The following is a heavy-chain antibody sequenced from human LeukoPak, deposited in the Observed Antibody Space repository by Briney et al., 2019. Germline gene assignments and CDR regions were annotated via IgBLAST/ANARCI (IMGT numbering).Heavy chain of an antibody. CDR1: GYSISSGYY. CDR3: ARDPGSGYEEHFDY. CDR2: IYHSGST. V-gene: IGHV4-38-2*02. J-gene: IGHJ4*02. Sequence: SETLSLTCTVSGYSISSGYYWGWIRQPPGKGLEWIGRIYHSGSTYYNPSLKSRVTISVDTSKNQFSLKLSSVTAADTAVYYCARDPGSGYEEHFDYWGQGALVTVSS. D-gene: IGHD5-12*01.